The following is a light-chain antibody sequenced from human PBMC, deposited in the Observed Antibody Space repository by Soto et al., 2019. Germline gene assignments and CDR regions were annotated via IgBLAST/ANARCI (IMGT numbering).Light chain of an antibody. V-gene: IGKV4-1*01. CDR1: QSVLYSSNNKNY. J-gene: IGKJ1*01. CDR2: WAS. Sequence: DIVMTQSPDSLAVSLGERATINCKSSQSVLYSSNNKNYLAWYQQKPGQPPKLLIYWASTRESGVPDRFSGSGSETDFTLTISSLQAEDVAVYYCQKDFRPWTFGQGTKVEIK. CDR3: QKDFRPWT.